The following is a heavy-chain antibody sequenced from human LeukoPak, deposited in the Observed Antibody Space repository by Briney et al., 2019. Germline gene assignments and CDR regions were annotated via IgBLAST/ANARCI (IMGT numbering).Heavy chain of an antibody. Sequence: SETLSLTCAVSNASISSYYWTWIRQSPGKGLEWIGYISSSGSTNYNPSLKSRLTISVDTSKNQFSLKLTSVTAADTAVYYCARVLTIFGVVISYGAFDTWGQGTMVTVSS. CDR1: NASISSYY. CDR2: ISSSGST. V-gene: IGHV4-59*01. CDR3: ARVLTIFGVVISYGAFDT. J-gene: IGHJ3*02. D-gene: IGHD3-3*01.